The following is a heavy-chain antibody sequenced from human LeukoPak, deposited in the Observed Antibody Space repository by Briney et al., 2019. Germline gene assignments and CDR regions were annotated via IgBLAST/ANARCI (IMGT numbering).Heavy chain of an antibody. V-gene: IGHV3-13*01. CDR3: ARGPATVTASYYYYGMDV. CDR2: IGTAGDT. Sequence: GGSLRLSCAASGFTFSNYDMHWVRQATGKRLEWVSAIGTAGDTYYPGSVKGRFTISRENAKNSLYLQMNSLRAGDTAVYYCARGPATVTASYYYYGMDVWGQGTTVTVSS. J-gene: IGHJ6*02. D-gene: IGHD4-17*01. CDR1: GFTFSNYD.